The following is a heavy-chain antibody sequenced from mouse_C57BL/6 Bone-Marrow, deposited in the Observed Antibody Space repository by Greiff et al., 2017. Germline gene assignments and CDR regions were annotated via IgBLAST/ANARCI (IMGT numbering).Heavy chain of an antibody. Sequence: EVMLVESGEGLVKPGGSLKLSCAASGFTFSSYAMSWVRQTPEKRLEWVAYISSGGDYIYYADTVKGRFTISRDNARNTLYLQMSSLKSEDTAMYYCTKLLRFCWYFDVWGTGTTVTVSS. J-gene: IGHJ1*03. CDR3: TKLLRFCWYFDV. D-gene: IGHD1-1*01. V-gene: IGHV5-9-1*02. CDR1: GFTFSSYA. CDR2: ISSGGDYI.